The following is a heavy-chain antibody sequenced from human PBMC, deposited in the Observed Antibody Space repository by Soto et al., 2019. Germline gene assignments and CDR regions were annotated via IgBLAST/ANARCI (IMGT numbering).Heavy chain of an antibody. V-gene: IGHV1-69*01. CDR2: IIPICGTA. CDR3: ARATCSSSGAAFDI. D-gene: IGHD6-6*01. Sequence: QVQLVQSGAEVKKPGSSVKVSCKASGGTISSYAISWVRQAPGQGLEWMGGIIPICGTANYAQKFQGRVTITADEPTSTAYMERSSLRAEDTAGDYCARATCSSSGAAFDIWGQGTMVTASS. J-gene: IGHJ3*02. CDR1: GGTISSYA.